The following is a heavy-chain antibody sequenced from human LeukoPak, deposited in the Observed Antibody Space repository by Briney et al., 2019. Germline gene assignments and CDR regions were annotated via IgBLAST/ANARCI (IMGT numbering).Heavy chain of an antibody. V-gene: IGHV1-24*01. CDR1: GYTLTELS. CDR2: FDPEDGET. J-gene: IGHJ3*02. Sequence: ASVKVSCKVSGYTLTELSMHRVRQAPGKGLEWMGGFDPEDGETIYAQKFQGRVTMTEDTSTDTAYMELSSLRSEDTAVYYCATTLDYYDSSGLRRDAFDIWGQGTMVTVSS. CDR3: ATTLDYYDSSGLRRDAFDI. D-gene: IGHD3-22*01.